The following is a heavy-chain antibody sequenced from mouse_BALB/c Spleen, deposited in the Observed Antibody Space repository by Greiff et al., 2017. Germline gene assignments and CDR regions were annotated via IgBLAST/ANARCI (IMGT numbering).Heavy chain of an antibody. CDR3: ASHDHEGYFDY. D-gene: IGHD2-4*01. CDR2: INPYNGAT. J-gene: IGHJ2*01. V-gene: IGHV1-26*01. Sequence: EVQLQQSGPELVKPGASVKISCKASGYSFTGYYMHWVKQSHVKSLEWIGRINPYNGATSYNQNFKDKASLTVDKSSSTAYMELHSLTSEDSAVYFCASHDHEGYFDYWGQGTTLTVSS. CDR1: GYSFTGYY.